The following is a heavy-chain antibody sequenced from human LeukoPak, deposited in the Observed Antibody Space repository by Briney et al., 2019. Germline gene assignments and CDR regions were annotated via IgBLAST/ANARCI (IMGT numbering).Heavy chain of an antibody. CDR2: IRSKTYGGTA. CDR1: GFTFGDHA. D-gene: IGHD3-22*01. Sequence: GGSLRLSCTTSGFTFGDHAMTWVRQAPGKGLEWVGFIRSKTYGGTAEYAASVKGRLTISRDDSISIAYLQMNSLKTEDTAVYYCTYDSSGYSYYFDYWGQGTLVTVSS. J-gene: IGHJ4*02. CDR3: TYDSSGYSYYFDY. V-gene: IGHV3-49*04.